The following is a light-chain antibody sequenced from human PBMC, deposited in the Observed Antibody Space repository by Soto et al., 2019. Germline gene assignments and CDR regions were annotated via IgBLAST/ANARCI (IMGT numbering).Light chain of an antibody. Sequence: DIQMTQSPSSLSASVGDRVTITCQASRDISNYLNWYQQKPGKAPKLLIYDASSLESGVPSRFSGSGSGTEFTLTIRSLQADDFATYYCHQYNSYWTFGQGTKVDIK. J-gene: IGKJ1*01. V-gene: IGKV1-5*01. CDR2: DAS. CDR3: HQYNSYWT. CDR1: RDISNY.